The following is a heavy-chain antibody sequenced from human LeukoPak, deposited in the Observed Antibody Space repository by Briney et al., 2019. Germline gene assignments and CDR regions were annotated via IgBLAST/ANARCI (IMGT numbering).Heavy chain of an antibody. CDR3: AKDRTTIFGVVSARIFDY. J-gene: IGHJ4*02. V-gene: IGHV3-23*01. Sequence: GGSLRLSCAASGFAFSSYAMSWVRQAPGKGLEWVSAISGSGGSTYYADSVKGRFTISRDNSKNTLYLQMNSLRAEDTAVYYCAKDRTTIFGVVSARIFDYWGQGTLVTVSS. D-gene: IGHD3-3*01. CDR2: ISGSGGST. CDR1: GFAFSSYA.